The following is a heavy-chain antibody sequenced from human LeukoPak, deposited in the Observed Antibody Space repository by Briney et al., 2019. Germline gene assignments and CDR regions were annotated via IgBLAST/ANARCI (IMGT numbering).Heavy chain of an antibody. D-gene: IGHD3-10*01. J-gene: IGHJ5*02. V-gene: IGHV4-59*01. CDR2: FYYSGRT. CDR3: ARDRYYSYGSGSYFGFDP. Sequence: PSETLSLTCTISGASISNYYWSWIRQPPGKGLEWIGYFYYSGRTDYNPSLKSRVTMSVDMSKRQLSLKLSSVTAADTAVYYCARDRYYSYGSGSYFGFDPWGQGTPVIVSS. CDR1: GASISNYY.